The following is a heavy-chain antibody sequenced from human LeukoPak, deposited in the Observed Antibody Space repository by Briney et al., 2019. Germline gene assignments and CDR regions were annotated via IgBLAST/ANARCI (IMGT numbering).Heavy chain of an antibody. CDR1: GFTFSSHS. J-gene: IGHJ4*02. D-gene: IGHD6-13*01. Sequence: GGSLRLSCAASGFTFSSHSLMWVRQAPGKGLEWVSPISPDSGYIYYADSVKGRFTISRDNAENSLFLQMNSLGAEDTAVYYCAPFSAVTHYYFDYWGQGTLVTVSS. CDR3: APFSAVTHYYFDY. V-gene: IGHV3-21*01. CDR2: ISPDSGYI.